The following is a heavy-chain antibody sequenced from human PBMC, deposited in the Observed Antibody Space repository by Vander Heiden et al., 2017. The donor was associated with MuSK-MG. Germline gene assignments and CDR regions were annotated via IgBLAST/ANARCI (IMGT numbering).Heavy chain of an antibody. CDR3: AKGGIAAAGY. D-gene: IGHD6-13*01. CDR2: ISGSGGST. Sequence: EVQLLESGGGLVQPGGSLRLSGAAAGFSFSSYAMRRVRRAPGKGLEWVSAISGSGGSTYYADSVKGRFTISRDNSKNTLYLKLNSLRAEDTAVYYCAKGGIAAAGYWGHGTLVTVSS. V-gene: IGHV3-23*01. CDR1: GFSFSSYA. J-gene: IGHJ4*01.